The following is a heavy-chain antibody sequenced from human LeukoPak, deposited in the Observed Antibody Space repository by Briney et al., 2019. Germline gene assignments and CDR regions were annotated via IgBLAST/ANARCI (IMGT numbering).Heavy chain of an antibody. CDR1: GFTFSSYG. V-gene: IGHV3-30*02. Sequence: GGSLRLSCAASGFTFSSYGMHWVRQAPGKGLEWVAFIRYDGSNKYYADSVKGRFTISRDNSKNTLYLQMNSLRAEDTAVYYCAKDRNRIVGATVLDYWGQGTLVTVSS. J-gene: IGHJ4*02. CDR3: AKDRNRIVGATVLDY. CDR2: IRYDGSNK. D-gene: IGHD1-26*01.